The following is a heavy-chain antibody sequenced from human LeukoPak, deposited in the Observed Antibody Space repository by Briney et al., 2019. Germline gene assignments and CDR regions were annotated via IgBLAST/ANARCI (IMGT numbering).Heavy chain of an antibody. CDR3: ARGPRLYCSSTSCQYYYYYGMDV. V-gene: IGHV1-18*01. D-gene: IGHD2-2*01. CDR1: GYTFTSYG. CDR2: ISAYNGNT. J-gene: IGHJ6*02. Sequence: ASVKVSCKASGYTFTSYGISWVRQAPGQGLEWMGWISAYNGNTNYAQKLQGRVTMTTDTSTSTAYMELRSLRSDDTAVYYCARGPRLYCSSTSCQYYYYYGMDVWGQGTTVTVSS.